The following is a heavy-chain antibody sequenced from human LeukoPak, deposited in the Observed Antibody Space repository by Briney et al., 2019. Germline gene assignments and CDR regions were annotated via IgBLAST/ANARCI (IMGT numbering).Heavy chain of an antibody. D-gene: IGHD3-3*01. Sequence: GGSLRLSCAASGFTFSSYNMNWVRQAPGTGLEWVSYISSSSSTIYYADSVKGRFTISRDNAKNSLYLQMNSPRAEDTAVYYCARDSPDFWSGYPALDYWGQGTLVTVSS. CDR1: GFTFSSYN. CDR2: ISSSSSTI. V-gene: IGHV3-48*01. CDR3: ARDSPDFWSGYPALDY. J-gene: IGHJ4*02.